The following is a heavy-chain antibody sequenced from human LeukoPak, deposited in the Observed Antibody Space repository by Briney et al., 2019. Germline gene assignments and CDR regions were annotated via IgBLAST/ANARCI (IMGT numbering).Heavy chain of an antibody. CDR2: ISYDGSNK. D-gene: IGHD5-18*01. V-gene: IGHV3-30*04. J-gene: IGHJ4*02. CDR1: GFTFSSYA. CDR3: ARVGYSYGLAPLDY. Sequence: PGGSLRLSCGASGFTFSSYAMHWVRQAPGKGLEWVAVISYDGSNKYYADSVKGRFTISRDNSKNTLYLQMNSLRAEDTAVYYCARVGYSYGLAPLDYWGQGTLVTVSS.